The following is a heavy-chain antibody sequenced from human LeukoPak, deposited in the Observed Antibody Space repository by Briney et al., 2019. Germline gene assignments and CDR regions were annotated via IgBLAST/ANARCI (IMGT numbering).Heavy chain of an antibody. V-gene: IGHV4-59*01. D-gene: IGHD3-3*01. Sequence: PSETLSLTCTVSGGSISSYYWSWIRQPPGKGLEWIGYIHYSGSTNYNPSLKRRVPISVDTSKNQFSLKLSSVTAADTAVYYCARGGDFWSGYGYYYYGMDVWGQGTTVTVSS. CDR1: GGSISSYY. CDR2: IHYSGST. CDR3: ARGGDFWSGYGYYYYGMDV. J-gene: IGHJ6*02.